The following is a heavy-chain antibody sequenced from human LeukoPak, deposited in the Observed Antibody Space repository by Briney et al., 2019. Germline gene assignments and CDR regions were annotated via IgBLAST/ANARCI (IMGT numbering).Heavy chain of an antibody. CDR1: GFTFSDYY. CDR2: ISSSGSTI. Sequence: GGSLRLSCAASGFTFSDYYMSWIRQAPGKGLEWVSHISSSGSTIYYADSVKGRFTISRDNAKNSLYLQMNSLRAEDTAVYYCARDGRAGPNYFDYWGQGTLVTVSS. V-gene: IGHV3-11*01. CDR3: ARDGRAGPNYFDY. D-gene: IGHD6-19*01. J-gene: IGHJ4*02.